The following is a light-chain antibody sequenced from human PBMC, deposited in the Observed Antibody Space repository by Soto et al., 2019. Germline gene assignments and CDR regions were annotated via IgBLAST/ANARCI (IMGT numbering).Light chain of an antibody. CDR2: ERT. CDR1: SSDVGSSYF. CDR3: CSYVGGSPYYV. Sequence: QSALTQPASVSGSPGQSITISCTGTSSDVGSSYFVSWYQQYSGRAPKLMIYERTKRPSGVSDRFSGSKSGNTASLTISGLQTEDEADYYCCSYVGGSPYYVFGTGTKVTVL. J-gene: IGLJ1*01. V-gene: IGLV2-23*01.